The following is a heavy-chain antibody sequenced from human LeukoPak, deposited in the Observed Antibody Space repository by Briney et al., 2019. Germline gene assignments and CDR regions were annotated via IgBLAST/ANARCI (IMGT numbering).Heavy chain of an antibody. CDR3: ARGRIQLWLN. V-gene: IGHV4-34*01. CDR2: INHSGST. CDR1: GGSFSGYY. Sequence: SETLSLTCAVYGGSFSGYYWSWIRQPPGKGLEWIGEINHSGSTNYNPSLKSRVTISVDTSKNQFSLKLSSVTAADTAVYYCARGRIQLWLNWGQGTLVTVSS. D-gene: IGHD5-18*01. J-gene: IGHJ4*02.